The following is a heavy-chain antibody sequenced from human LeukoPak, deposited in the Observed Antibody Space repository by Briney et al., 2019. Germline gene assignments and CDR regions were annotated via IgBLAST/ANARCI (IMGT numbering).Heavy chain of an antibody. V-gene: IGHV4-59*01. CDR3: ARGDYVWGSYRHSMDV. J-gene: IGHJ6*02. CDR1: GDSISSYY. D-gene: IGHD3-16*02. CDR2: IYYSGSS. Sequence: SETLSLTCTVSGDSISSYYWSWIRQPPGKELEWIGNIYYSGSSNYNPSLKSRVTISVDTSKNQFSLKLSSATAADTAVYYCARGDYVWGSYRHSMDVWGQGTTVNVSS.